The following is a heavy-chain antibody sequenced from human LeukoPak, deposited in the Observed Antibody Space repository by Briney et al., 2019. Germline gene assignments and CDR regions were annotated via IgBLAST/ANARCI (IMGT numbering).Heavy chain of an antibody. CDR1: GFPFSSSG. D-gene: IGHD3-16*01. V-gene: IGHV3-48*02. Sequence: PGGSLRLPCAASGFPFSSSGMNWVRQAPGKGLEWVSYISSSSSDIYYADSVKGRFTISRDNAKNSLYLQMNSVRDEDTAMYYCARDWGLAGYVLDHWGQGTLVTVSS. CDR2: ISSSSSDI. J-gene: IGHJ4*02. CDR3: ARDWGLAGYVLDH.